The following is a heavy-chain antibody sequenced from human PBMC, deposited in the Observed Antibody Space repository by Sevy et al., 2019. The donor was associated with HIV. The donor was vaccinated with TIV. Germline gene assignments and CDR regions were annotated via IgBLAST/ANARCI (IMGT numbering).Heavy chain of an antibody. D-gene: IGHD2-15*01. CDR2: MNPNSGNT. Sequence: ASVKVSCKASGYTFTSYDINWVRQATGQGLEWMGWMNPNSGNTGYAQKFQGRVTMTRNTSISTAYMELISLRSEDTAVYYCARGACSGGSCYRYYYGMDVWGQGTTVTVSS. J-gene: IGHJ6*02. CDR3: ARGACSGGSCYRYYYGMDV. CDR1: GYTFTSYD. V-gene: IGHV1-8*01.